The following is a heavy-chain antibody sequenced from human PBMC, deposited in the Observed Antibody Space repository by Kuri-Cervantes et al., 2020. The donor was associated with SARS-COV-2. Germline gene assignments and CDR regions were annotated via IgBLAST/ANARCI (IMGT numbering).Heavy chain of an antibody. V-gene: IGHV3-33*06. D-gene: IGHD3-3*01. CDR2: IWYDGSNK. CDR1: GFTFSSYG. CDR3: AKRQDFWSGYYTPHIDY. Sequence: GESLKISCAASGFTFSSYGMHWVRQAPGKGLEWVAVIWYDGSNKYYADSVKGRFTISRDNSKNTLHLQMDSLTAEDTAVYYCAKRQDFWSGYYTPHIDYWGQGALVTVSS. J-gene: IGHJ4*02.